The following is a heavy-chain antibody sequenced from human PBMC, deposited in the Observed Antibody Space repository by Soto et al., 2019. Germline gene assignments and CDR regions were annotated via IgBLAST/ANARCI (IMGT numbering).Heavy chain of an antibody. CDR1: GGTLGSDA. J-gene: IGHJ5*02. D-gene: IGHD3-22*01. Sequence: SVKVPCKASGGTLGSDAITWVRQAPGQGLEWVGRIIPIFGTTNYAQNLQGRVTISADKSTLTSYMELHSLTSDDTALYYCARDRTDSGYYTNWLDLWGQGTQVTVSS. CDR3: ARDRTDSGYYTNWLDL. CDR2: IIPIFGTT. V-gene: IGHV1-69*06.